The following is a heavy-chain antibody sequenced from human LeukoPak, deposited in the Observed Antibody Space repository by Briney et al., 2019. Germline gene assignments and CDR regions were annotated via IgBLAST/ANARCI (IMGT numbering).Heavy chain of an antibody. D-gene: IGHD3-22*01. CDR3: AKDPPHSDRSIYSDNS. CDR1: GFTFSSYS. V-gene: IGHV3-23*01. Sequence: SGGSLRLSCAASGFTFSSYSMNWVRQAPGKGLEWVSVISADGGDIYYADSVNGRFTISRDNSKNTLHLQMDSLRAEDTAVYYCAKDPPHSDRSIYSDNSWGQGTLVTVSS. J-gene: IGHJ4*02. CDR2: ISADGGDI.